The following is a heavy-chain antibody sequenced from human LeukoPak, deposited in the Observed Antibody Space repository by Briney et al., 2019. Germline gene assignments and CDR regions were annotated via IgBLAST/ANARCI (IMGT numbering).Heavy chain of an antibody. J-gene: IGHJ4*02. CDR1: GGSVSSGSYY. Sequence: SETLSLTCTVSGGSVSSGSYYWSWIRQPPGKGLEWIGYIYYSGSTNYNPSLKSRVTISVDTSKNQFSLKLSSVIAADTAVYYCARGDYWGQGTLVTVSS. CDR3: ARGDY. CDR2: IYYSGST. V-gene: IGHV4-61*01.